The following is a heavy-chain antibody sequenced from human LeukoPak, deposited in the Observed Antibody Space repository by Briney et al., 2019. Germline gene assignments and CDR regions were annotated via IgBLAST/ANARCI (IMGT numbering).Heavy chain of an antibody. V-gene: IGHV3-48*04. CDR1: GFTFSSYS. CDR2: ISSSGSTI. CDR3: AGQWLDQDY. Sequence: PGGSLRLSCAASGFTFSSYSMNWVRQAPGKGLEWVSYISSSGSTIYYADSVKGRFTISRDNAKNSLYLQMNSLRAEDTAVYYCAGQWLDQDYWGQGTLVTVSS. D-gene: IGHD6-19*01. J-gene: IGHJ4*02.